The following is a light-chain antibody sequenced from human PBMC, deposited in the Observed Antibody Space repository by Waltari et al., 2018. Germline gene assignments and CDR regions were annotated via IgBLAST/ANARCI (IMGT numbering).Light chain of an antibody. CDR3: QQYYSSPRT. CDR1: QSVLHSSNNKNY. CDR2: LAS. J-gene: IGKJ1*01. V-gene: IGKV4-1*01. Sequence: DIVMTQSPDSLAVSLGERAALNCKPRQSVLHSSNNKNYLAWFQPKPGQPPKLLIYLASTRESGIPDRFSGSGSGTDFTLTICSLQAEDVAVYYCQQYYSSPRTFGQGTKVEIK.